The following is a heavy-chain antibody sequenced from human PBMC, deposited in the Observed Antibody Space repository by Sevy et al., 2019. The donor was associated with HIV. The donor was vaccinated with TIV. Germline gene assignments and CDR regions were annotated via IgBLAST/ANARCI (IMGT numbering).Heavy chain of an antibody. CDR1: GFTFSNFA. D-gene: IGHD5-18*01. Sequence: GGSLRLSCAASGFTFSNFAMGWVRQAPGKGLDWVSVISGTGDYKYYADSVKGRFTSSRDNSKNTMFLQMDSLRADDTAIFSCAKKMGGGSGMAFLVDYWGQGTLVTVSS. CDR2: ISGTGDYK. V-gene: IGHV3-23*01. CDR3: AKKMGGGSGMAFLVDY. J-gene: IGHJ4*02.